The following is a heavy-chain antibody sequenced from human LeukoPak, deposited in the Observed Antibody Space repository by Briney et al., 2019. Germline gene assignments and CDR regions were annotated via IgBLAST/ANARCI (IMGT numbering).Heavy chain of an antibody. D-gene: IGHD4-11*01. V-gene: IGHV3-48*01. CDR3: ARGLALGLTVTPKAFDY. J-gene: IGHJ4*02. CDR1: GFTFDSYS. Sequence: GGSLRLSCVVSGFTFDSYSMSWVRQAPGKGLEWISYISNSGSPIYYADSVKGRFTISRDKDRGSLYLQMNSLAADDTAVYYCARGLALGLTVTPKAFDYWGQGTLVTVSS. CDR2: ISNSGSPI.